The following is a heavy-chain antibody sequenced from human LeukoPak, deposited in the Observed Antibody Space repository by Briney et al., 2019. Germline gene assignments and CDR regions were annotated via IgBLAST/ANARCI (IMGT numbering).Heavy chain of an antibody. CDR2: ISGSGHRT. Sequence: GGSLRLSCAASGFTFSSYGVSWVRQAPGKGLEWVSGISGSGHRTYYADSVKGRFTISRDNSKNTLYLQMNSLRAEDTAVYYCARAGGFGLTGGDYWGQGTLVTVSS. CDR1: GFTFSSYG. CDR3: ARAGGFGLTGGDY. V-gene: IGHV3-23*01. J-gene: IGHJ4*02. D-gene: IGHD3-10*01.